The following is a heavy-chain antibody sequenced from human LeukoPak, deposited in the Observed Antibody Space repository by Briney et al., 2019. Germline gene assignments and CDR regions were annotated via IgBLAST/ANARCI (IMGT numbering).Heavy chain of an antibody. D-gene: IGHD2-8*01. J-gene: IGHJ4*02. V-gene: IGHV1-46*01. CDR2: INPSGGST. CDR3: ARVEGYCTNGVCYGYYFDY. Sequence: ASVKVSCKASGYTFTSYYMHWVRQAPGHGLEWMGIINPSGGSTSYAQKFQGRVTMTRDTSTSTVYMELSSLRSEDTAVYYCARVEGYCTNGVCYGYYFDYWGQGTLVTVSS. CDR1: GYTFTSYY.